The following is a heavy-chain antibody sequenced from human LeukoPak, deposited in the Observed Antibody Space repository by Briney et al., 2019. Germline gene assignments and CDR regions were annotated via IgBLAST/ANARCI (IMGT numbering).Heavy chain of an antibody. CDR3: ACQEDLLSQYYHFGY. Sequence: SETLSLTCTVSGGSISSSSYYWGWLRQPPGTGLEWIGSIYYSGSTYYNPSLKSRVTISVDTSKNQFSLKLSSVTAAATAWHYGACQEDLLSQYYHFGYWGQGTLVTGSS. D-gene: IGHD1-26*01. J-gene: IGHJ4*02. V-gene: IGHV4-39*01. CDR2: IYYSGST. CDR1: GGSISSSSYY.